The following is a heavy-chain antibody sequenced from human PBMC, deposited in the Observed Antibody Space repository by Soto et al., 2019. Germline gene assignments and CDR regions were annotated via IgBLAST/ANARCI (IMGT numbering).Heavy chain of an antibody. D-gene: IGHD3-10*01. V-gene: IGHV3-30*18. CDR1: GFTFSSYG. CDR3: AKVSYYASGGGLIRHYYYTMDV. J-gene: IGHJ6*02. CDR2: ISYDGSNK. Sequence: QVQLVESGGGVVQPGRSLRLSCAASGFTFSSYGMHWVRQAPGKGLEWVAVISYDGSNKYYADSVKGRFTISRDNSKNTLYLKMNSLRAEDTAVNYCAKVSYYASGGGLIRHYYYTMDVWGQGTTVTVSS.